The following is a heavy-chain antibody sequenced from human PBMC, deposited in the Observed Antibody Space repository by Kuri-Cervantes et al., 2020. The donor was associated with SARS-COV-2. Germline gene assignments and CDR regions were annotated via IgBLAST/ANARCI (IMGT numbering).Heavy chain of an antibody. CDR2: ISWDGGST. D-gene: IGHD3-16*01. CDR1: GFTFGNYF. J-gene: IGHJ4*02. Sequence: GGSLRLSCATSGFTFGNYFMHWVRQRPGKGLEWVSLISWDGGSTYYADSVKGRFTISRDNSKDSLFLQMNSLGSEDTAFYYCSSGGSQREWYYWGQGTLVTVSS. CDR3: SSGGSQREWYY. V-gene: IGHV3-43*01.